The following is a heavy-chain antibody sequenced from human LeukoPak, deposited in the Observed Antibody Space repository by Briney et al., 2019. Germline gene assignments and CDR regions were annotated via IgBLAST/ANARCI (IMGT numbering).Heavy chain of an antibody. CDR1: GYTFTSYG. CDR2: ISAYNGNT. V-gene: IGHV1-18*01. Sequence: ASVKVSCKASGYTFTSYGISWVGQAPGQGLEWMGWISAYNGNTNYEQKLQGRVTMTTDTSTSTAYMELRSLRSDDTAVYYCARDLGYDFLSGYYGGDYWGQGTLVTVSS. CDR3: ARDLGYDFLSGYYGGDY. J-gene: IGHJ4*02. D-gene: IGHD3-3*01.